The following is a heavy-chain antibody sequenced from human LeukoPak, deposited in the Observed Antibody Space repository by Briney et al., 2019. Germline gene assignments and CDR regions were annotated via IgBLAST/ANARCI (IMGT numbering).Heavy chain of an antibody. D-gene: IGHD2-15*01. V-gene: IGHV3-23*01. CDR3: AKNSPGRAIDY. J-gene: IGHJ4*02. CDR1: GFTFTTYA. Sequence: GGSLRLSCAASGFTFTTYAMSWVRQAPGKGLEWVSTIGTGRDTYYADSVKGRFTISRDNSKNTLSLQMNSVRAEDTAKYYCAKNSPGRAIDYWGQGTLVIVSS. CDR2: IGTGRDT.